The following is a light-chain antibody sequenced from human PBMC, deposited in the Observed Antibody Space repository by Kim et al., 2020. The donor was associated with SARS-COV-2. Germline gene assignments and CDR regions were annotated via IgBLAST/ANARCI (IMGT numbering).Light chain of an antibody. V-gene: IGLV10-54*01. CDR2: RNN. CDR3: SAWDSSLSAWV. Sequence: RQTTTLTCTGNSTDVGNEGATWLQQHQGHPPKLLSSRNNNRPSGISERFSASRSGDTASLTITGLQPEDEADYYCSAWDSSLSAWVFGGGTQLTVL. CDR1: STDVGNEG. J-gene: IGLJ3*02.